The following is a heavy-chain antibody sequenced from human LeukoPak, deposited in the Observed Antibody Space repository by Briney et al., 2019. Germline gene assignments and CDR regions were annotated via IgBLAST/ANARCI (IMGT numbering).Heavy chain of an antibody. CDR1: GGSISSGGYY. Sequence: SETLSLTCTVSGGSISSGGYYWSWIRQHPGKGLEWIGYIYYSGSTYYNPSLKSRVTISVDTSKNQFSLKLSSVTAADTAVYYCARDGWESIAARRAYYYYYYMDVWGKGTTVTVSS. J-gene: IGHJ6*03. V-gene: IGHV4-31*03. CDR3: ARDGWESIAARRAYYYYYYMDV. D-gene: IGHD6-6*01. CDR2: IYYSGST.